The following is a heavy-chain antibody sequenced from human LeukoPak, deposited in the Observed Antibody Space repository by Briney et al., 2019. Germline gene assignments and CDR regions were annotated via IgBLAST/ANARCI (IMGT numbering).Heavy chain of an antibody. D-gene: IGHD1-1*01. CDR3: AREILEPGKTHEY. J-gene: IGHJ4*02. Sequence: PGGSLRLSCAASGFTFSDYYMTWIRQASGKGLEWVSYITNSDNSMYYADSVKGRFTISRDNAKNTLYLQMDSLRAEDTAMYYCAREILEPGKTHEYWGQGTLVTVSS. CDR2: ITNSDNSM. CDR1: GFTFSDYY. V-gene: IGHV3-11*04.